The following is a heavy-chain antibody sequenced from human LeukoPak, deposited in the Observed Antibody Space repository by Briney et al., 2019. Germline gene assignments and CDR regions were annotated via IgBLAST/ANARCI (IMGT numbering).Heavy chain of an antibody. J-gene: IGHJ4*02. CDR2: ISAYNGNT. D-gene: IGHD3-22*01. V-gene: IGHV1-18*01. CDR3: ARGASSYYDSSDYFDY. CDR1: GYTFTSYG. Sequence: GASVKVSCKASGYTFTSYGISWVRQAPGQGLEWMGWISAYNGNTNYAQKLQGRVTMTTDTSTSTAYMELRSLRSDDTAVYYCARGASSYYDSSDYFDYWGQGTLVTASS.